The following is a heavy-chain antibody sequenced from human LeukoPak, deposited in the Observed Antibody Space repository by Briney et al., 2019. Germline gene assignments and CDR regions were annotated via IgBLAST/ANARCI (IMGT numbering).Heavy chain of an antibody. D-gene: IGHD5-24*01. CDR2: INHSGST. J-gene: IGHJ4*02. V-gene: IGHV4-34*01. Sequence: SETLSLTRAVYGGSFSGYYWSWIRQPPGKGLEWIGEINHSGSTNYNPSLKSRVPISVDPSKNQFSLKLSSVTAADTAVYYCARSSRWLQSRAFDYWGQGTLVTVSS. CDR1: GGSFSGYY. CDR3: ARSSRWLQSRAFDY.